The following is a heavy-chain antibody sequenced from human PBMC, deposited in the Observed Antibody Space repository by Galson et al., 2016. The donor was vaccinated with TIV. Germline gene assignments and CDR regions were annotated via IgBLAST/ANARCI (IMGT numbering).Heavy chain of an antibody. Sequence: ETLSLTRGVSGGSFRGYYWTWIRLPPGKGLEWIGEIDDSGSSNAIPSPKSLLTMSVDTSANRFSLQLSAVTAADGAVDYCTRWGCESGSYYSNGFDYWGRGTPVTVSS. V-gene: IGHV4-34*01. CDR2: IDDSGSS. J-gene: IGHJ4*02. CDR3: TRWGCESGSYYSNGFDY. CDR1: GGSFRGYY. D-gene: IGHD3-10*01.